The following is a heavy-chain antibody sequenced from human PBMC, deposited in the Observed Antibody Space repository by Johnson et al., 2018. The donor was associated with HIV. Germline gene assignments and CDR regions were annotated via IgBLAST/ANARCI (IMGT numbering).Heavy chain of an antibody. J-gene: IGHJ3*01. CDR3: ARDGESQQLPLGDAFDV. CDR1: GFTVSSNY. V-gene: IGHV3-66*01. CDR2: LYSGGST. Sequence: EVQLVESGGGLVQPGGSLRVSCAASGFTVSSNYMSWVRQAPGKGLEWVSVLYSGGSTYYADSVKGRFTISRDNSKNTLYLQMNSLRAEDTAMYYFARDGESQQLPLGDAFDVWGQGTMVTVSS. D-gene: IGHD6-13*01.